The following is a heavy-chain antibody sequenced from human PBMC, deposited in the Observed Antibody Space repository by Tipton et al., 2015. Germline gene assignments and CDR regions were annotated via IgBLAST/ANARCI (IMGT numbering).Heavy chain of an antibody. CDR3: VKDRYYYDSGGYSPLDY. Sequence: SLRLSCSAAGFTLSRYAMNWVRQAPGKGLEYVSAITTNGYSTYYADSVRGRFTISRDNSKNTLYLQMSSLRAEDTAVYYCVKDRYYYDSGGYSPLDYWGQGTLVTVSS. V-gene: IGHV3-64D*08. J-gene: IGHJ4*02. D-gene: IGHD3-22*01. CDR1: GFTLSRYA. CDR2: ITTNGYST.